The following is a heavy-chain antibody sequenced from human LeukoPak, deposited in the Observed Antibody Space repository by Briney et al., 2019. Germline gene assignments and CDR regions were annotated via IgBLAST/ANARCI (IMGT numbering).Heavy chain of an antibody. CDR1: GGSISSYY. V-gene: IGHV4-4*07. CDR3: ARVSPIPAAGSSYYFAMDV. Sequence: SETLSLTCTVSGGSISSYYWSWIRQPAAKGLEWIGRIYSSGTTTYNPSFKSRVTMSLDTSNNQLSLKLTSVTAADAAVYYCARVSPIPAAGSSYYFAMDVWGQGTTVTVSS. CDR2: IYSSGTT. J-gene: IGHJ6*02. D-gene: IGHD6-13*01.